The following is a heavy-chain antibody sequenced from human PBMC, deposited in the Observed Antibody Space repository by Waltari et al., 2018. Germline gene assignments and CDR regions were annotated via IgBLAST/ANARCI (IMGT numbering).Heavy chain of an antibody. V-gene: IGHV1-46*01. J-gene: IGHJ4*02. D-gene: IGHD1-26*01. CDR2: INPSGGRT. CDR1: GYTFTSYY. Sequence: QVQLVQSGAEVKKPGAAVKVSCKASGYTFTSYYMHWVRQAPGQGLEWMGIINPSGGRTTDAQEFQGRVTMTRDTSTSTVYMELSSLRSEDTAVYYCARGLGSGSYYGFWGQGTLVTVSS. CDR3: ARGLGSGSYYGF.